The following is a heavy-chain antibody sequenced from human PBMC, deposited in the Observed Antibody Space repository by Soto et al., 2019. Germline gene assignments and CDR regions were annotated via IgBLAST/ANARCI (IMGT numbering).Heavy chain of an antibody. D-gene: IGHD6-19*01. CDR3: ARTVAPYFDY. V-gene: IGHV4-59*01. J-gene: IGHJ4*02. Sequence: PSETLSLTCTVSGDSISAYSWSWVRQPPGKGLEWIGNIHYNGNTNYNPSLKSRVTMSVDTSKNQFSLRLISVTAADTAKYFCARTVAPYFDYWGQGTLVTVSS. CDR2: IHYNGNT. CDR1: GDSISAYS.